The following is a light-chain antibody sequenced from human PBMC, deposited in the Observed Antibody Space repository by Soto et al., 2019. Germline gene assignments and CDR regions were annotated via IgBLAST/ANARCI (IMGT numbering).Light chain of an antibody. CDR1: RSLVHSDGNIY. V-gene: IGKV2-30*02. Sequence: VVLTQSPLSLSVTLGQPASISCGSSRSLVHSDGNIYLIWFQQRPGQSPRRLIYQVSNRDSGVPDRFSGSGSVTDFTLKISRVEAEDVGVYYCLQATHWPHTFGQGTKVDIK. J-gene: IGKJ2*01. CDR2: QVS. CDR3: LQATHWPHT.